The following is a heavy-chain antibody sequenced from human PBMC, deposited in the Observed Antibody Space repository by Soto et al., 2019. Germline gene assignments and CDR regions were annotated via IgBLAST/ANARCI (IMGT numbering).Heavy chain of an antibody. CDR3: AREYHALDV. Sequence: QVQLVESGGGVVQPGRSLRLSCAASGFTFSSYNIHWVRQAPGKGLEWVAAISYHGTTTYYAQSVKGRFTISRDNFKNTLSLQMNSLRAEDTAVYHCAREYHALDVWGQGTAVTVSS. J-gene: IGHJ6*02. V-gene: IGHV3-30-3*01. CDR2: ISYHGTTT. CDR1: GFTFSSYN.